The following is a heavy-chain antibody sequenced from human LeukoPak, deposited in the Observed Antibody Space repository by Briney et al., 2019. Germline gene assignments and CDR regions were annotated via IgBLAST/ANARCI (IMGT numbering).Heavy chain of an antibody. D-gene: IGHD5-18*01. V-gene: IGHV5-51*02. Sequence: GESLKISCKDSVYNFNTYWTAWMRQMPGKGLQLMGIIHFGNSDTRYSPSVQGHVTISADKSIRTTYLQWSSLKASDTAMYYCAKHSHGLREWGQGTLVTVSS. J-gene: IGHJ1*01. CDR3: AKHSHGLRE. CDR2: IHFGNSDT. CDR1: VYNFNTYW.